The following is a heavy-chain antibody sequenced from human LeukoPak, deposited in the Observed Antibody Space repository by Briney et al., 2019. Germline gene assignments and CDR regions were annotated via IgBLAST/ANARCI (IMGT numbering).Heavy chain of an antibody. CDR3: ARSPVGIFDY. Sequence: GGSLRLSCAASEFSVGSNYMTWVRQAPGKGLEWVSIISGSGDTTHYTDSVKGRFTVSRDNSKNTLYLQMNSLRAEDTAVYYCARSPVGIFDYWGQGTLVTVSS. D-gene: IGHD3-10*01. V-gene: IGHV3-66*01. CDR1: EFSVGSNY. J-gene: IGHJ4*02. CDR2: ISGSGDTT.